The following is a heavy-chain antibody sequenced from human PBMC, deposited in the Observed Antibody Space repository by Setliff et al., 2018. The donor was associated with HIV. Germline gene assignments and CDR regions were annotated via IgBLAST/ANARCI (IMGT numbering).Heavy chain of an antibody. CDR3: ARGADASGYFYREYFQH. Sequence: SVKVSCKASGYSFSKYGITWVRQAPGQGLEWMGGVVPTIHEATYAQKFQGRVTITADESATTVYMEMSGLTSEDTAIYYCARGADASGYFYREYFQHWGQGTLVTVSS. CDR1: GYSFSKYG. CDR2: VVPTIHEA. V-gene: IGHV1-69*13. J-gene: IGHJ1*01. D-gene: IGHD3-22*01.